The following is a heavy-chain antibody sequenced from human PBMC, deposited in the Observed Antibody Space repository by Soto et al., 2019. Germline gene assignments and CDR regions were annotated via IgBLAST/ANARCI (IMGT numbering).Heavy chain of an antibody. CDR1: EFTFSDYY. CDR2: ISSSGRTI. V-gene: IGHV3-11*01. J-gene: IGHJ4*02. D-gene: IGHD3-9*01. Sequence: QVQLVESGGGLVKPGGSLRLSCAASEFTFSDYYMTWIRQAPGKGLEWVSYISSSGRTINYADSVKGRFTISRDNAKNSLYLQMNSLRAEDTAVYYCARGTTFDWLIPRDYYLDYWGQGTLVAVSS. CDR3: ARGTTFDWLIPRDYYLDY.